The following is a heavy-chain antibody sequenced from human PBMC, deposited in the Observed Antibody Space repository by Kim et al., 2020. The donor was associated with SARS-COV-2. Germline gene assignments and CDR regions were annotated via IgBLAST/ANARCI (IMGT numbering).Heavy chain of an antibody. D-gene: IGHD2-2*01. CDR3: ARDIVVVPARGGFDY. V-gene: IGHV1-46*01. J-gene: IGHJ4*02. Sequence: AQKFQGRVTMTRDTSTSTVDMELSSLRSEDTAVYYCARDIVVVPARGGFDYWGQGTLVTVSS.